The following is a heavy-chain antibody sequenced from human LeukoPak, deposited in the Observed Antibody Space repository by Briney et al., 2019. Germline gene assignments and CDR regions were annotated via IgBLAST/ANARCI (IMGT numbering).Heavy chain of an antibody. CDR2: IYYSGST. D-gene: IGHD2-2*01. V-gene: IGHV4-59*08. Sequence: SETLSLTCTVSGGSISSYYWSWIRQPPGKGLEWIGYIYYSGSTYYNPSLKSRVTISVDTSKNQFSLKLSSVTAADTAVYCCARTQGYCSSTSCSGGAFDIWGQGTMVTVSS. J-gene: IGHJ3*02. CDR1: GGSISSYY. CDR3: ARTQGYCSSTSCSGGAFDI.